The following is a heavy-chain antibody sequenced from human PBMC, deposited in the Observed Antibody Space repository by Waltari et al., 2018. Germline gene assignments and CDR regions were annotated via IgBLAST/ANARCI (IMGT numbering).Heavy chain of an antibody. J-gene: IGHJ2*01. Sequence: EVQLVESGGGLVQPGGSRRLSCAASGFSFSNAWMHWVRQVPGKGLEWVSRITNDGSGTMYADSVKGRFTISRDNAKNTLFLEMNSLRVEDTAVYYCVKEAPARGDWYLDLWGRGTLLAVSS. CDR1: GFSFSNAW. CDR2: ITNDGSGT. V-gene: IGHV3-74*03. D-gene: IGHD2-2*01. CDR3: VKEAPARGDWYLDL.